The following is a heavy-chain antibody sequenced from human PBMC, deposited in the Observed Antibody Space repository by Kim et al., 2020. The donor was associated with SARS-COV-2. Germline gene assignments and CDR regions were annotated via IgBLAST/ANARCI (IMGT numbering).Heavy chain of an antibody. CDR2: IYYSGST. J-gene: IGHJ4*02. CDR3: ARETTVTNGGYFDY. D-gene: IGHD4-17*01. V-gene: IGHV4-31*03. Sequence: SETLSLTCTVSGGSISSGGYYWSWIRQHPGKGLEWIGYIYYSGSTYYNPSLKSRVTISVDTSKNQFSLKLSSVTAADTAVYYCARETTVTNGGYFDYWGQGTLVTVSS. CDR1: GGSISSGGYY.